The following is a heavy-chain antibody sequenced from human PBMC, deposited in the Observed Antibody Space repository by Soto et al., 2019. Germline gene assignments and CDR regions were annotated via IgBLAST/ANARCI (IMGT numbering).Heavy chain of an antibody. CDR3: ASRVATITPFDY. CDR2: ISYDGSNK. Sequence: LRLSCAASGFTFSSYGMHWVRQAPGKGLEWVAVISYDGSNKYYADSVKGRFTISRDNSKNTLYLQMNSLRAEDTAVYYCASRVATITPFDYWGQGTLVTVSS. J-gene: IGHJ4*02. CDR1: GFTFSSYG. D-gene: IGHD5-12*01. V-gene: IGHV3-30*03.